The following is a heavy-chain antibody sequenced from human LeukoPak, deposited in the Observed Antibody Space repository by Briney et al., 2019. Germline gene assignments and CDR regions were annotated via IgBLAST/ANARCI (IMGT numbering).Heavy chain of an antibody. Sequence: VASVTVSCKASGGTFSSYAISWVRQAPGQGLEWMGGIIPIFDTPNYVQKFQGRVTITTDESTSTAYMELSSLRSEDTAVYYCARGTYDSSGYYFDYWGQGTLVSVSS. J-gene: IGHJ4*02. V-gene: IGHV1-69*05. CDR2: IIPIFDTP. CDR3: ARGTYDSSGYYFDY. CDR1: GGTFSSYA. D-gene: IGHD3-22*01.